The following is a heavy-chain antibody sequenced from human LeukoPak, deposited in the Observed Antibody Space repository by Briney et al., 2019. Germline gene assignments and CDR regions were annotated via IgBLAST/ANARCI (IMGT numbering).Heavy chain of an antibody. CDR3: AREVVAAITNWFDP. Sequence: PSETLSLTCTVSVGSISSGNYYWSWIRQPAGKGLEWIGRIYISGSTNYNPSLKSRVTISLDTSKDQFSLKLSSVTAADTAVYYCAREVVAAITNWFDPWGQGTLVTVSS. D-gene: IGHD2-15*01. CDR2: IYISGST. CDR1: VGSISSGNYY. V-gene: IGHV4-61*02. J-gene: IGHJ5*02.